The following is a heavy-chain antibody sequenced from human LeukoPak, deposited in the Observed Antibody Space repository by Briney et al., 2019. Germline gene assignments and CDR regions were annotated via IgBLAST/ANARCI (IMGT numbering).Heavy chain of an antibody. Sequence: SETLSLTCAVYGGSFSGYYWSWIRQPPGKGLQWIGEINHSGSTNYNPSLKSRVTISVDTSKNQLSLKLSSVTAADTAVYYCARVRKPHAFDIWGQGTMVTVSS. CDR1: GGSFSGYY. V-gene: IGHV4-34*01. J-gene: IGHJ3*02. CDR3: ARVRKPHAFDI. CDR2: INHSGST.